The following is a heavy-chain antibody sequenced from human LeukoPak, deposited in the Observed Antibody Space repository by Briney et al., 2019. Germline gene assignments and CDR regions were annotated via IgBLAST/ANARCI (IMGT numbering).Heavy chain of an antibody. D-gene: IGHD5-24*01. CDR3: ASQDGYNAFDI. CDR2: INHSGST. J-gene: IGHJ3*02. V-gene: IGHV4-34*01. Sequence: SETLSLTCAVYGGSFSGYYWSWIRQPPGKGLEWIGEINHSGSTNYNPSLKSRVTISVDTSKNQFSLKLSSVTAADTAVYYCASQDGYNAFDIWGQGTMVTVSS. CDR1: GGSFSGYY.